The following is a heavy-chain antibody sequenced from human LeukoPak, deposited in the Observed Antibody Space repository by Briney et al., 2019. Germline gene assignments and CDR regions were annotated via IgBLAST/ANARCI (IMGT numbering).Heavy chain of an antibody. CDR2: ISVYNGNT. J-gene: IGHJ6*02. V-gene: IGHV1-18*01. CDR1: GYSFTNYG. Sequence: ASVKVSCKASGYSFTNYGIIWARQAPGQGLGWMGWISVYNGNTKYVRKLQGRVTLTTDTSTSTAYMELRSLRSDDTAVYYCARDYYFAMDVWGQGTTVTVSS. CDR3: ARDYYFAMDV.